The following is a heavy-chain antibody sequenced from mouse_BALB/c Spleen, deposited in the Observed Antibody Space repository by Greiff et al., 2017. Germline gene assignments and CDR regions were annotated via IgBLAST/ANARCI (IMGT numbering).Heavy chain of an antibody. Sequence: EVQLQQSGAELVRSGASVKLSCTASGFNIKDYYMHWVKQRPEQGLEWIGWIDPENGDTEYAPKFQGKATMTADTSSNTAYLQLSSLTSEDTAVYYCNAGGNPAWFAYWGQGTLVTVSA. J-gene: IGHJ3*01. CDR1: GFNIKDYY. CDR2: IDPENGDT. D-gene: IGHD1-1*02. CDR3: NAGGNPAWFAY. V-gene: IGHV14-4*02.